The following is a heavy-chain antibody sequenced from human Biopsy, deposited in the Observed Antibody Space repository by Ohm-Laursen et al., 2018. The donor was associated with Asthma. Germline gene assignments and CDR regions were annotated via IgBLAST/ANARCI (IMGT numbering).Heavy chain of an antibody. CDR2: TQYSGYT. V-gene: IGHV4-39*07. Sequence: ETLSLTCSVSGAAISRGGYYWSWIRQPPGKGLEWLGGTQYSGYTYYNPPLRSRLTLSVDKSKNQFSLRVTSVTAADTAVYYCARGSSSRLSQWELLVSGGKRAHSYYGMDVWGQGTTVTVSS. J-gene: IGHJ6*02. CDR3: ARGSSSRLSQWELLVSGGKRAHSYYGMDV. CDR1: GAAISRGGYY. D-gene: IGHD1-26*01.